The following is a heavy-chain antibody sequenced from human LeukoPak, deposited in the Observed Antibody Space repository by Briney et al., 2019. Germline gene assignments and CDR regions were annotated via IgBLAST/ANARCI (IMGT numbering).Heavy chain of an antibody. CDR2: ISPYNGNA. CDR1: GDTFTSYG. CDR3: ARVESSIADRPMDY. D-gene: IGHD6-6*01. J-gene: IGHJ4*02. V-gene: IGHV1-18*01. Sequence: ASVKVSCKASGDTFTSYGISWVRQAPGQGLEWMGWISPYNGNANYAQKLQGRVTMTTDTSTSTAYMELRSLRSDDTAVYYCARVESSIADRPMDYWGQGTLVTVSS.